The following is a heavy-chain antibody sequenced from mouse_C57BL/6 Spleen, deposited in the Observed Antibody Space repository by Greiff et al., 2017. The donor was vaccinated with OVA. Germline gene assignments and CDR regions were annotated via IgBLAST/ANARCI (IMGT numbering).Heavy chain of an antibody. CDR2: IYPRSGNT. CDR3: ASSYYGSSYWYFDV. J-gene: IGHJ1*03. CDR1: GYTFTSYG. D-gene: IGHD1-1*01. Sequence: QVHVKQSGAELARPGASVKLSCKASGYTFTSYGISWVKQRTGQGLEWIGEIYPRSGNTYYNEKFKGKATLTADKSSSTAYMELRSLTSEDSAVYFCASSYYGSSYWYFDVWGTGTTVTVSS. V-gene: IGHV1-81*01.